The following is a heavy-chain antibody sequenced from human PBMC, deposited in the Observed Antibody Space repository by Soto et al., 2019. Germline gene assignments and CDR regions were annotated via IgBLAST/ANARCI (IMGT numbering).Heavy chain of an antibody. CDR2: IYNDGTYS. V-gene: IGHV3-74*01. J-gene: IGHJ4*02. CDR3: TRGPRPISTGTGAY. CDR1: GFIFRMYW. D-gene: IGHD3-10*01. Sequence: GGSLRLSCAASGFIFRMYWMHWVRQSPGKGLVWISRIYNDGTYSDYADSVRGRFTISRDNVNDTLYLQMNNLRAEDSGLYYCTRGPRPISTGTGAYWGQGTQVTAPQ.